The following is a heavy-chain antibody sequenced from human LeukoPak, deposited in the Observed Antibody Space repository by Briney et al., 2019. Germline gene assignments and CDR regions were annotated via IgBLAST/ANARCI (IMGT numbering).Heavy chain of an antibody. CDR2: ITSRGSTI. D-gene: IGHD1-26*01. CDR3: TRSGMGASDY. Sequence: GGSLRLSCAASGFTFSDYYMSWIRQAPGKGLEWISYITSRGSTIYYADSVKGRFTVSRDNAKNSLYPQMNSLRAEDTAVYYCTRSGMGASDYWGQGTLVTVSS. CDR1: GFTFSDYY. V-gene: IGHV3-11*04. J-gene: IGHJ4*02.